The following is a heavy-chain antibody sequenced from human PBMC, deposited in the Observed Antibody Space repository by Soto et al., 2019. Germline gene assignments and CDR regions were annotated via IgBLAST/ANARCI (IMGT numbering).Heavy chain of an antibody. D-gene: IGHD5-18*01. CDR1: GGSISSGGYY. J-gene: IGHJ4*02. Sequence: QVQLQESGPGLVKPSQTLSLTCTVSGGSISSGGYYWSWIRQHPGKGLEWIGYIYYSGSTYYNPSLKSRVTISEDTSKHQFSLKLSSVTAADTAVYYCARSGYSYGPNPLLYWGQGTLVTVSS. V-gene: IGHV4-31*03. CDR2: IYYSGST. CDR3: ARSGYSYGPNPLLY.